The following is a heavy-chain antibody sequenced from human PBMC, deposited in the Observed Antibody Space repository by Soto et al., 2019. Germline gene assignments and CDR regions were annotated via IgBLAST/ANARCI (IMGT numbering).Heavy chain of an antibody. CDR2: IYYSGST. CDR3: ARHSKYDFWSASNWFAP. Sequence: SETLSLTCTVSGGSISSSSYYWGWIRQPPGKGLEWIGSIYYSGSTYYNPSLKSRVTISVDTSKNQFSLKLSSVTAADTAVYYCARHSKYDFWSASNWFAPWGQGTLVTVSS. V-gene: IGHV4-39*01. D-gene: IGHD3-3*01. CDR1: GGSISSSSYY. J-gene: IGHJ5*02.